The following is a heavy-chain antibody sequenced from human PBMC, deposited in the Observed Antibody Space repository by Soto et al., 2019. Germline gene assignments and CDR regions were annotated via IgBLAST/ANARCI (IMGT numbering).Heavy chain of an antibody. J-gene: IGHJ4*02. Sequence: EVQLLESGGGLVQPGGSLRLSCAASGFTFSTYAMNCVRQAPGKGLECVSGISGSGDSTYYADSVKGRFTVSRDNSKNTLYLQMNSLRAEDTAVFYCAKERSSGWSFDYWGQGTLVTVSS. CDR2: ISGSGDST. V-gene: IGHV3-23*01. D-gene: IGHD6-19*01. CDR3: AKERSSGWSFDY. CDR1: GFTFSTYA.